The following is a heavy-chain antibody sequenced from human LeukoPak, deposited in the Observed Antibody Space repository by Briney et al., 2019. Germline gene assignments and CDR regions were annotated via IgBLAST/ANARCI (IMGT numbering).Heavy chain of an antibody. CDR1: GVSFSGYY. V-gene: IGHV4-34*01. J-gene: IGHJ4*02. CDR3: ARGVGFTKGWYSDF. CDR2: INHSGST. D-gene: IGHD6-19*01. Sequence: PSETLSLTCAVYGVSFSGYYWSWIRQPPGKGLEWIGEINHSGSTNYNPSLKSRVTISVDTSKNQFPLKLSSVTAADTAVYYCARGVGFTKGWYSDFWGQGTLVTVSS.